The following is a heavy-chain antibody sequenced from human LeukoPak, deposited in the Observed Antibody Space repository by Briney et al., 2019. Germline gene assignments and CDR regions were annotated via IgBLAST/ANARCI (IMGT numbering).Heavy chain of an antibody. CDR1: GGSISSYY. CDR2: IYYSGSI. Sequence: SETLSLTCTVSGGSISSYYWSWIRQPPGKGLEWIGYIYYSGSINYNPSLKSRVTISVDTSKNQFSLKLSSVTAADTAVYYCAREHYGSGSFDYWGQGTLVTVSS. J-gene: IGHJ4*02. CDR3: AREHYGSGSFDY. V-gene: IGHV4-59*01. D-gene: IGHD3-10*01.